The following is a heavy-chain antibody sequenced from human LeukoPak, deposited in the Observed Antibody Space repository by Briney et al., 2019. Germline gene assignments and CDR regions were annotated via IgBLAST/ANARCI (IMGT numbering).Heavy chain of an antibody. V-gene: IGHV3-33*01. CDR2: FWYDGTNK. D-gene: IGHD4-17*01. Sequence: PGRSLRLSCAASGFIFRNFAMHWVRQTPGKGLEWVAVFWYDGTNKYYTDSVKGRFTISRDNAKSSLYLQMNSLRAEDTAVYYCARGRGDYGWDYFDYWGQGTLVTVSS. CDR3: ARGRGDYGWDYFDY. J-gene: IGHJ4*02. CDR1: GFIFRNFA.